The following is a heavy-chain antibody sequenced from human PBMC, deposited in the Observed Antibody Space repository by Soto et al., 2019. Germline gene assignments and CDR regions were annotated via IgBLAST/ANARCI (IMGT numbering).Heavy chain of an antibody. CDR2: LSAYNGNT. V-gene: IGHV1-18*01. D-gene: IGHD5-18*01. Sequence: QVQLVQSETEVKKPGASVKVSCKASGYTFTHYGITWVRQAPGQGLEWMGWLSAYNGNTKYAQSLQGRVTMTTDTSTSTAYMELRSLRSDDTAVYYCARDESGYSYGFDYWGQGTLVTVSS. J-gene: IGHJ4*02. CDR3: ARDESGYSYGFDY. CDR1: GYTFTHYG.